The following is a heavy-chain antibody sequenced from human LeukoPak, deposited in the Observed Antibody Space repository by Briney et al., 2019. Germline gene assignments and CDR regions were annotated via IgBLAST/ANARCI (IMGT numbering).Heavy chain of an antibody. CDR2: ISYDGSNK. Sequence: PGRSLRLSCAASGFTFSSYAMHWVRQAPGKGLEWVAVISYDGSNKYYADSVKGRFTISRDNSKNTLYLQMNSLRAEDTAVYYCAKGPSSSARRIYYYYMDVWGKGTTVTVSS. V-gene: IGHV3-30*07. D-gene: IGHD6-6*01. CDR3: AKGPSSSARRIYYYYMDV. J-gene: IGHJ6*03. CDR1: GFTFSSYA.